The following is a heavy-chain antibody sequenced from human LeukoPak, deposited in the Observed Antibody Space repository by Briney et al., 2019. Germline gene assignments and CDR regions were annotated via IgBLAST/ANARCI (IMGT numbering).Heavy chain of an antibody. CDR2: IYPGDSDT. J-gene: IGHJ4*02. CDR3: ARLRGGYCSGGSCYSDY. D-gene: IGHD2-15*01. Sequence: GESLKFSCKGSGYSFNSYCIAWVRQMPGKGLEWMGIIYPGDSDTRYSPSFQGQVTISADKSISTAYPQWSSLKASDTAMYYCARLRGGYCSGGSCYSDYWGQGTLVTVSS. V-gene: IGHV5-51*01. CDR1: GYSFNSYC.